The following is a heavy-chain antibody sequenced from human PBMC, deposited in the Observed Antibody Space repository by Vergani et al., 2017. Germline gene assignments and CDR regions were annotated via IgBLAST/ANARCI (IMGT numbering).Heavy chain of an antibody. Sequence: QVQLVQSGAEVKKPGASVKVSCKASGYTFTSYYMHWVRQAPGQGLEWMGIINPSGGSTSYAQKFQGRVTMTRDTSTSTVYMELSSLRSEDTAVYYCARDLHPNVGNAMVRPPDFDYWGQGTLVTVSS. CDR3: ARDLHPNVGNAMVRPPDFDY. V-gene: IGHV1-46*01. CDR2: INPSGGST. D-gene: IGHD4/OR15-4a*01. J-gene: IGHJ4*02. CDR1: GYTFTSYY.